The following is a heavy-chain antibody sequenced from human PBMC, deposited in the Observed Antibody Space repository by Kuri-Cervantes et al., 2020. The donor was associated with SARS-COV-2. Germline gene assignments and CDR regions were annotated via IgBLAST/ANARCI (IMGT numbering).Heavy chain of an antibody. V-gene: IGHV3-30-3*01. J-gene: IGHJ4*02. CDR1: GFTFNTYA. Sequence: GESLKISCAASGFTFNTYAMHWVRQAPGKGLEWVALISDDGSNEYYADSVKGRFTISRDNSKNTLYLQMNSLRADDTAVYYCARDPAITSYSDYWGQGTLVTVSS. CDR3: ARDPAITSYSDY. CDR2: ISDDGSNE.